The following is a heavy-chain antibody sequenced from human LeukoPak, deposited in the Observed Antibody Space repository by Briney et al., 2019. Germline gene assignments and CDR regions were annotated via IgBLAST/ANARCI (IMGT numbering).Heavy chain of an antibody. J-gene: IGHJ4*02. CDR3: ARDGQDIVVVPAANESYYFDY. CDR1: GFTFSRYS. D-gene: IGHD2-2*01. Sequence: GGSLRLSCAASGFTFSRYSMNWVRQAPGKGLEWVSSISSSSSYIYYADSVKGRFTISRDNAKNSLYLQMNSLRAEDTAVYYCARDGQDIVVVPAANESYYFDYWGQGTLVTVSS. V-gene: IGHV3-21*01. CDR2: ISSSSSYI.